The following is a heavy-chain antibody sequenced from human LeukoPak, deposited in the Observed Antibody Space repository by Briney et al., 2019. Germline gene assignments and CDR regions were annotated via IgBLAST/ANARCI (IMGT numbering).Heavy chain of an antibody. CDR2: IIPIFGTA. V-gene: IGHV1-69*06. CDR1: GYTFTSYA. CDR3: AREYYDSSGYLPVRAFDI. Sequence: GASVKVSCKASGYTFTSYAISWVRQAPGQGLEWMGGIIPIFGTANYAQKFQGRVTITADKSTSTAYMELSSLRSEDTAVYYCAREYYDSSGYLPVRAFDIWGQGTMVTVSS. J-gene: IGHJ3*02. D-gene: IGHD3-22*01.